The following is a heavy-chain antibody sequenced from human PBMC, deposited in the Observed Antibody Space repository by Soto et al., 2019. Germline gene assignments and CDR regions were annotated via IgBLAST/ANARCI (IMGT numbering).Heavy chain of an antibody. CDR2: IWYDGSNK. J-gene: IGHJ4*02. V-gene: IGHV3-33*01. D-gene: IGHD6-19*01. CDR3: ARPVAGTFGFDY. CDR1: GFTFSSYG. Sequence: GGSLRLSCAASGFTFSSYGMHWVRQAPGKGLEWVAVIWYDGSNKYYADSVKGRFTISRDNSKNTLYLQMNSLRAEDTAVYYCARPVAGTFGFDYWGQGTLVTVSS.